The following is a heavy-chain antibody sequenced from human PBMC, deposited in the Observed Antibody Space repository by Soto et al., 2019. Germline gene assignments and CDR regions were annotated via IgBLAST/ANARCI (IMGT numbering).Heavy chain of an antibody. CDR1: GGTFSSNV. CDR2: LIPLFGTP. D-gene: IGHD3-16*01. Sequence: VQLVQSGAEVKKPGSSVKVSCKASGGTFSSNVFTWVRQAPGQGLEWMGRLIPLFGTPIYAQKFQGRLTITADESTSTAYKALSSLTSDDTAIYYCATGTGVTFGGVTREFDYWGRGTLVTVFS. V-gene: IGHV1-69*01. J-gene: IGHJ4*02. CDR3: ATGTGVTFGGVTREFDY.